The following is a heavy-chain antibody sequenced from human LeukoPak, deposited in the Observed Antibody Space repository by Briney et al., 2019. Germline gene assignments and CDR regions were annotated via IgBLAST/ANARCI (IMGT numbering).Heavy chain of an antibody. J-gene: IGHJ4*02. CDR3: ATLALGGYDILTGLPTFDY. CDR2: IYYSGST. D-gene: IGHD3-9*01. Sequence: PSETLSLTCTVSGFSISSSSYYWGWIRQPPGKGLEWIGSIYYSGSTYYNPSLKSRVTISVDASKNQFSLKLSSVTAADTAVYYCATLALGGYDILTGLPTFDYWGQGTLVTVSS. CDR1: GFSISSSSYY. V-gene: IGHV4-39*01.